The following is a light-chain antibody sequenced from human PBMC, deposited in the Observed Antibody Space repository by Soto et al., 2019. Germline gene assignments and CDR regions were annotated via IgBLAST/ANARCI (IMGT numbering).Light chain of an antibody. V-gene: IGKV3-11*01. CDR2: DAS. CDR3: QQRNNWPPSIT. Sequence: EIVLTQSPVTLSLSPGERATLSCRASQSIASHLAWYQQKPGQAPRLLIHDASSRATGIPARFSGSGSGTGFTLTISSLEPEDFAVYYCQQRNNWPPSITFGPGTRLEI. CDR1: QSIASH. J-gene: IGKJ5*01.